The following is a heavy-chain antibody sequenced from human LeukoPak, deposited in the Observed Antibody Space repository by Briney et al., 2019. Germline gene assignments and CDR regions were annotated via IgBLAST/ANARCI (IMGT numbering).Heavy chain of an antibody. Sequence: GGSLRLSCAASGFTFSSYSMNWVRQAPGKGLEWVSSISSSSSYIYYADSVKGRFTISRDNAKNSLYLQMNSLRAEDTAVYYCARSSLLVAFDIWGQGTMVTVSS. J-gene: IGHJ3*02. CDR1: GFTFSSYS. CDR2: ISSSSSYI. CDR3: ARSSLLVAFDI. D-gene: IGHD3-10*01. V-gene: IGHV3-21*01.